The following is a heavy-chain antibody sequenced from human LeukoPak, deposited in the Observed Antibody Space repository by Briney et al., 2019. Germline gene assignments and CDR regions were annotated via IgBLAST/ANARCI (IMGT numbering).Heavy chain of an antibody. Sequence: PGGSLRLSCVASGFIFSNAWMSWVRQDPGKVLEWVGRIKSKYNGGTRDYAAPVKDRFTISRDDSKDTLYVQMNSLKIEDTAVYYCTAMDCSGDTCYFIYWGQGTLVTVSS. J-gene: IGHJ4*02. CDR3: TAMDCSGDTCYFIY. CDR2: IKSKYNGGTR. V-gene: IGHV3-15*01. D-gene: IGHD2-15*01. CDR1: GFIFSNAW.